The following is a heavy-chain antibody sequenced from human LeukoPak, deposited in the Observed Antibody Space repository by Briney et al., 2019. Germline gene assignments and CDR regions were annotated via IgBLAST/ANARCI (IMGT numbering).Heavy chain of an antibody. D-gene: IGHD3-10*01. CDR1: GYSFTSYW. CDR3: ARQCITKPSFDAFDI. CDR2: IYPGDSDT. V-gene: IGHV5-51*01. J-gene: IGHJ3*02. Sequence: GESLKISCKGSGYSFTSYWIGWVRQMPGKGLEWMGIIYPGDSDTRYSPSFQGQVTISADKSISTAYLQWSSLKASDTAMYYCARQCITKPSFDAFDIWGQGTMVTVSS.